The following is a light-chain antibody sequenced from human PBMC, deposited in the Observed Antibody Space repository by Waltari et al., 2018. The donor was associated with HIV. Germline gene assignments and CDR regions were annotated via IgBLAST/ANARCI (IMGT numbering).Light chain of an antibody. CDR3: CSQATSGSLM. Sequence: QSALTQPASVSGSHGPSITIPCSGPTSAIDAYYSFSWYQQHPGKAPILMIFDVTYRPSGVSSRFSASRSGTTASLTVSGLQPEDEAEYFCCSQATSGSLMFGGGTKLTVL. CDR1: TSAIDAYYS. CDR2: DVT. J-gene: IGLJ3*02. V-gene: IGLV2-14*03.